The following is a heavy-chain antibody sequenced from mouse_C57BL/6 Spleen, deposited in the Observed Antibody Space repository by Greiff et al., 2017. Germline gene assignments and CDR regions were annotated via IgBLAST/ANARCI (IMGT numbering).Heavy chain of an antibody. V-gene: IGHV1-50*01. D-gene: IGHD3-3*01. CDR3: ARGLLSYAMDY. CDR1: GYTFTSYW. Sequence: QVQLQQPGAELVKPGASVKLSCKASGYTFTSYWMQWVKQRPGQGLEWIGEIDPSDSSTNYNQKFKGKATLTVDTSSSTAYMQLSSLTSEDSAVYYCARGLLSYAMDYWGQGTSVTVSS. CDR2: IDPSDSST. J-gene: IGHJ4*01.